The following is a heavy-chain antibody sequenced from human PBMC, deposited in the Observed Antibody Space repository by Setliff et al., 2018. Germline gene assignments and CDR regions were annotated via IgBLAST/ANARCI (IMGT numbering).Heavy chain of an antibody. Sequence: TLSLTCTVSGDSISRSTYYWGWIRQSPGKGLDWIGTVDHSGNTFYNPSLRSRVTMSLDTSANQFSLNLRSVTAADTAVYYCARDGYPGTSWGQGTLVTVSS. CDR3: ARDGYPGTS. D-gene: IGHD2-2*03. CDR2: VDHSGNT. CDR1: GDSISRSTYY. V-gene: IGHV4-39*07. J-gene: IGHJ1*01.